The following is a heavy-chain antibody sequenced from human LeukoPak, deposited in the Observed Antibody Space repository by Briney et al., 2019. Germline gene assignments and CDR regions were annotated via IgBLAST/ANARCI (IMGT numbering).Heavy chain of an antibody. V-gene: IGHV1-24*01. CDR2: FDPEDGET. CDR3: ATERIMVRGVINNWFDP. D-gene: IGHD3-10*01. Sequence: ASVKVSCKVSGYTLTELSMHWVRQAPGKGLEWPGGFDPEDGETIYAQKFQGRVTMTEDTSTDTAYMELSSLRSEDTAVYYCATERIMVRGVINNWFDPWGQGTLVTVSS. J-gene: IGHJ5*02. CDR1: GYTLTELS.